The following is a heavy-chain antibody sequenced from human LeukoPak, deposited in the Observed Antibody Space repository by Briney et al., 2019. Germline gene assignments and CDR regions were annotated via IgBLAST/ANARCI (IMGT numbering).Heavy chain of an antibody. CDR3: ARGPYGDPTRVDY. J-gene: IGHJ4*02. CDR2: INPNGGST. V-gene: IGHV1-46*01. CDR1: GYTFTRYY. D-gene: IGHD4-17*01. Sequence: ASVKVSCKASGYTFTRYYMHWVRQAPGQGLEWMGKINPNGGSTSNAQKFQGRVTMTTDTSTSTVYMELSSLRSEDTAVYYCARGPYGDPTRVDYWGQGTLVTVSS.